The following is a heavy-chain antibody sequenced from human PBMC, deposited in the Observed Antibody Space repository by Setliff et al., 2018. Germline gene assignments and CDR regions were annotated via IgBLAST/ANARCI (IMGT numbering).Heavy chain of an antibody. D-gene: IGHD4-4*01. Sequence: AGGSLRLSCAASGFTFSSYWMSWVRQAPGKGLEWVTNIKQDGGEKYYVGSVKGRFTISRDNANNLLYLHMSSLRAEDTAVYYCAKPTTVTTTHYYYYMDVWGKGTTVTVSS. CDR1: GFTFSSYW. CDR3: AKPTTVTTTHYYYYMDV. CDR2: IKQDGGEK. J-gene: IGHJ6*03. V-gene: IGHV3-7*03.